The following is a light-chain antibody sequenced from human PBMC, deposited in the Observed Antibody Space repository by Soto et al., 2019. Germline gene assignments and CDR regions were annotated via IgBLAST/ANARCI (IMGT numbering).Light chain of an antibody. Sequence: QSVLTQPASVSGSPGQPITISCTGTSSDVGLYDYVSWYQQHPGKAPQLMIYAVSNRPSGVSNRFSGSKSGNTASLTISGLQAEDEADYYCSSYTSSSTNVFGTGTKVTVL. CDR3: SSYTSSSTNV. CDR1: SSDVGLYDY. CDR2: AVS. V-gene: IGLV2-14*01. J-gene: IGLJ1*01.